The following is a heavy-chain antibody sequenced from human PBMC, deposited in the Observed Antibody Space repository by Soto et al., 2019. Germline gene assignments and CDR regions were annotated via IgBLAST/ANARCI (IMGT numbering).Heavy chain of an antibody. V-gene: IGHV4-30-2*01. CDR2: IYHSGST. CDR1: GGSISSGGYS. J-gene: IGHJ5*02. CDR3: AREVVVAATKRGGWFDP. D-gene: IGHD2-15*01. Sequence: QLQLQESGSGLVKPSQTLSLTCAVSGGSISSGGYSWSWIRQPPGKGLEWIGYIYHSGSTYYNPSLKSRVTISVDRAKNQFSLKLSSVTAADTAVYYCAREVVVAATKRGGWFDPWGQGTLVTVSS.